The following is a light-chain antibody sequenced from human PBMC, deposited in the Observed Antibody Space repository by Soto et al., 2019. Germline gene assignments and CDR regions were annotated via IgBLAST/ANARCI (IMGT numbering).Light chain of an antibody. V-gene: IGKV1-39*01. J-gene: IGKJ5*01. CDR1: QSISDY. CDR2: AAS. Sequence: DIKMSQSPSSVSASIAHRVTINYRASQSISDYLNWYQQKPGKAPKVLIFAASSLQSGVPSGFSGSGSGTDFSLTISSLEPEDFATYYCQPSSSNLLIPFGQGTRLEIK. CDR3: QPSSSNLLIP.